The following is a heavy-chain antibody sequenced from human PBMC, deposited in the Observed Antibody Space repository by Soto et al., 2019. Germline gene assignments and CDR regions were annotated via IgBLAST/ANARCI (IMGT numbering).Heavy chain of an antibody. Sequence: SETLSLTCTVSGGSISSGGYYWSWIRQHPGKGLEWIGYIYYSGSTYYNPSLKSRVTISVDTSKNQFSLKLSSVTAADTAVYYCAASTDTAVAGTGYFEYWGQGTLVTVSS. V-gene: IGHV4-31*03. CDR1: GGSISSGGYY. D-gene: IGHD6-19*01. CDR2: IYYSGST. J-gene: IGHJ4*02. CDR3: AASTDTAVAGTGYFEY.